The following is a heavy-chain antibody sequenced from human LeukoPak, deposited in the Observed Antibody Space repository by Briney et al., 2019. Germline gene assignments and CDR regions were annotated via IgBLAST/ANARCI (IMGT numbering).Heavy chain of an antibody. D-gene: IGHD3-22*01. CDR2: IYYRGST. J-gene: IGHJ4*02. Sequence: SETLSLTCTVAGGSISGDYWSWVRQTPGKGLEWIGYIYYRGSTSYNPSLKSRITISVDTSKNQFSLRLSSVTAADTAVYYCAGKYYYDSSGYYDYWGQGTLVTVSS. CDR1: GGSISGDY. V-gene: IGHV4-59*08. CDR3: AGKYYYDSSGYYDY.